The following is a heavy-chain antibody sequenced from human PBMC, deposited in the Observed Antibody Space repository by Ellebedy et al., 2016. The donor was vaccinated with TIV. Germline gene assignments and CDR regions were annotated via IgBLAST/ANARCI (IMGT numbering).Heavy chain of an antibody. D-gene: IGHD3-22*01. CDR3: ARDRRRFDGNGYYYDSSGYGPSDY. CDR2: ISAYNGNT. V-gene: IGHV1-18*01. CDR1: GYTFTSYG. Sequence: ASVKVSCKASGYTFTSYGISWVRQAPGQGLEWMGWISAYNGNTNYAQKLQGRVTMTTDTSTSTAYMELRSLRSDDTAVYYCARDRRRFDGNGYYYDSSGYGPSDYWGQGTLVTVSS. J-gene: IGHJ4*02.